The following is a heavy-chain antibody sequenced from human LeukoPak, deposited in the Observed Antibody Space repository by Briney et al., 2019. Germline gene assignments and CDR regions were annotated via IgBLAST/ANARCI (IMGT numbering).Heavy chain of an antibody. J-gene: IGHJ4*02. CDR2: INPNSGDT. CDR1: GYSFIGYY. Sequence: GASVKVSCKASGYSFIGYYMHWVRQAPGQGLEWMGWINPNSGDTNYAQKFQGRVTMTRDTTISTAYMELSRLRSDDTAVFYCATLMAHLDYWGQGTLVTVSS. D-gene: IGHD2-8*01. CDR3: ATLMAHLDY. V-gene: IGHV1-2*02.